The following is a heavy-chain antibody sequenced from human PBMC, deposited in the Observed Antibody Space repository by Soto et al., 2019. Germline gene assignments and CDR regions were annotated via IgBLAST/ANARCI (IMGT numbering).Heavy chain of an antibody. J-gene: IGHJ6*03. D-gene: IGHD3-3*01. CDR2: IRSKANSYAT. CDR1: GFAFSGSA. V-gene: IGHV3-73*01. CDR3: TKQNNDWWSCYPLPNYYYYMDV. Sequence: EVQLVESGGGLVQPGGSLKLSCAASGFAFSGSAMHWVRQASGKGLEWVGRIRSKANSYATAYAASVKGRFTISRDDSKTTYYLKMNSKTTEETAVYYSTKQNNDWWSCYPLPNYYYYMDVWGKGTTVTVSS.